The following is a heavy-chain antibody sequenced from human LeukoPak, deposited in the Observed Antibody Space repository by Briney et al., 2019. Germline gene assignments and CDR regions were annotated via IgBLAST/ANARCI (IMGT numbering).Heavy chain of an antibody. Sequence: SETLSLTCTVSAYSISSGYYWGWIRQPPGKGLEWIGSIYHTESTYYNPSLRSRVSISVVTSKNQFSLKLTSVTAADTAVYYCARVNYGSGSCLDYWGQGTLVTVSS. CDR3: ARVNYGSGSCLDY. V-gene: IGHV4-38-2*02. CDR2: IYHTEST. D-gene: IGHD3-10*01. J-gene: IGHJ4*02. CDR1: AYSISSGYY.